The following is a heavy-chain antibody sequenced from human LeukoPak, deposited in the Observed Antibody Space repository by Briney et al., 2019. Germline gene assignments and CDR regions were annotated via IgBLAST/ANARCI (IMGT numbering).Heavy chain of an antibody. J-gene: IGHJ4*02. V-gene: IGHV4-30-4*08. D-gene: IGHD2-2*01. CDR1: GGSISSGDYY. CDR2: IYYSGST. CDR3: ARGGEYCSSISCSGFDY. Sequence: SETLSLTCTVSGGSISSGDYYWSWIRQPPGKGLEWIGYIYYSGSTYYNPSLKSRVTISVDTSKNQFSLKLSSVTAADTAVYYCARGGEYCSSISCSGFDYWGQGTLVTVSS.